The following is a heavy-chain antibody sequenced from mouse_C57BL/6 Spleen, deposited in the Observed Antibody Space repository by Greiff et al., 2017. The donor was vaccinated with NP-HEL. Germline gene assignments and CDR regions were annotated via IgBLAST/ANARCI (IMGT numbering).Heavy chain of an antibody. CDR1: GFTFSSYA. J-gene: IGHJ4*01. V-gene: IGHV5-9-1*02. CDR3: TRDDGYSDYYAMDY. CDR2: ISSGGDYI. D-gene: IGHD2-3*01. Sequence: EVQVVESGEGLVKPGGSLKLSCAASGFTFSSYAMSWVRQTPEKRLEWVAYISSGGDYIYYADTVKGRFTISRDNARNTLYLQMSSLKSEDTAMYYCTRDDGYSDYYAMDYWGQGTSVTVSS.